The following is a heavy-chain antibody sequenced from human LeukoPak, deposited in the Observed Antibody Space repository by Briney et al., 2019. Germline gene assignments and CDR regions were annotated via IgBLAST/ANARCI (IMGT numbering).Heavy chain of an antibody. CDR1: GGSIRSYY. CDR3: ARGGVVVPAAMKLDY. D-gene: IGHD2-2*01. J-gene: IGHJ4*02. Sequence: PSETLSLTCTVCGGSIRSYYWSCIRQPPGKALEWIGYIYYSGSTNYNPSLKSRVTISVDTSKNQYSLKLSSVTAADTAGYYCARGGVVVPAAMKLDYWGQGTLVTVSS. CDR2: IYYSGST. V-gene: IGHV4-59*01.